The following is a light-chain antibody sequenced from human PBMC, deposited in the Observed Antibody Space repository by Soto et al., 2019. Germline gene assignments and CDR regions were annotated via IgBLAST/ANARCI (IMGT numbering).Light chain of an antibody. V-gene: IGLV2-14*03. Sequence: QSALTQPASGYGSPGQSITISCTGTSSDVGGYKYVAWYQQHPGKAPKLMIYDVSHRPSGISDRFSGSVSGNTASLTISGLQTEDEADYYCSSYTSSSTVFGTGTKVTVL. J-gene: IGLJ1*01. CDR3: SSYTSSSTV. CDR1: SSDVGGYKY. CDR2: DVS.